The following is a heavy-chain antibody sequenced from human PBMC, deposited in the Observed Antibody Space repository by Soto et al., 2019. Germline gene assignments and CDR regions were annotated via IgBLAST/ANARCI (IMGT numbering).Heavy chain of an antibody. D-gene: IGHD6-19*01. Sequence: VAVISYDGSNKYYADSVKGRFTISRDNSKNTLYLQMNSLRAEDMAVYYCAKMVGSGWFADYWGQGTLVTVSS. J-gene: IGHJ4*02. CDR3: AKMVGSGWFADY. CDR2: ISYDGSNK. V-gene: IGHV3-30*18.